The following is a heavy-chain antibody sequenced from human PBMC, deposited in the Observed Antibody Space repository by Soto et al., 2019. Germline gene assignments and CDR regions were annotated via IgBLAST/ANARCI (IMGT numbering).Heavy chain of an antibody. D-gene: IGHD6-13*01. V-gene: IGHV3-23*01. CDR1: GFTFSSYA. CDR2: ISNTGGRT. J-gene: IGHJ5*02. CDR3: ARDAGSSWYRWFDP. Sequence: EVQLLESGGGLVQPGGSLRLSCAASGFTFSSYAMSWVRQAPGKGLEWVSIISNTGGRTLDADSVKGRFTISRDNSKNTLYLQMNSLRVEDAAMYYCARDAGSSWYRWFDPWGQGTLVTVSS.